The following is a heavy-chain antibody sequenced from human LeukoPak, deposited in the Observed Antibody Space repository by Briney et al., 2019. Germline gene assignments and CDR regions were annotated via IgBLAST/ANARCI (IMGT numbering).Heavy chain of an antibody. CDR2: ISGSGGST. J-gene: IGHJ5*02. V-gene: IGHV3-23*01. D-gene: IGHD5-12*01. CDR1: GFTFSSYA. Sequence: PGGSLRLSCAASGFTFSSYAMSWVRQAPGKGLEWVSAISGSGGSTYYADSVKGRFTISRDNSKNTLYLQMNGLRAEDTAVYYCAKDEYSGYVGWFDPWGQETLVTVSS. CDR3: AKDEYSGYVGWFDP.